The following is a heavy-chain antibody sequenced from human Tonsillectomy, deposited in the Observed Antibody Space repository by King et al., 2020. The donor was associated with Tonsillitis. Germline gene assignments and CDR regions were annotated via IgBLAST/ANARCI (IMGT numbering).Heavy chain of an antibody. CDR2: ISGSSSTI. CDR3: ARGRGYYDY. V-gene: IGHV3-48*01. D-gene: IGHD1-26*01. CDR1: GFTFSPYS. J-gene: IGHJ4*02. Sequence: QLVQSGGGLVQPGGSLRLSCAASGFTFSPYSMNWVRQVPGKGLEWVSYISGSSSTIYYADSVKGRFTISRDNAKNSLYLQMNSLRADYTAVYYCARGRGYYDYWGQGTLVTVSS.